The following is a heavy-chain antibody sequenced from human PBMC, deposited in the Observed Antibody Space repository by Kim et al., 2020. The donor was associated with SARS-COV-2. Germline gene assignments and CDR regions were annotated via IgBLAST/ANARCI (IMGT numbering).Heavy chain of an antibody. D-gene: IGHD3-10*01. CDR3: ARSRGEVRGASNGMDV. Sequence: SETLSLTCTVSGGSISSYYWSWIRQPPGKGLEWIGYIYYSGSTNYNPFLKSRVTISVDTSKNQFSLKLSSVTAADTAVYYCARSRGEVRGASNGMDVWGQGTTVTVSS. J-gene: IGHJ6*02. CDR2: IYYSGST. CDR1: GGSISSYY. V-gene: IGHV4-59*01.